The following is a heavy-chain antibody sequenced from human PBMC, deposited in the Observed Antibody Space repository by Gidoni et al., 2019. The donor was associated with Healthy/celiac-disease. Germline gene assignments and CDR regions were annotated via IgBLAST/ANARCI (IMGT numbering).Heavy chain of an antibody. V-gene: IGHV3-33*01. CDR1: GFTLSSYG. Sequence: QVQLVESGGGVVQPGRALRLSCAASGFTLSSYGMHWGRQATGKGLGWWAVIWYDGSNKYYADSVKGRFTISRDNSKNTLYLQMNSRRAEDTAVYYCARDDCGGDGRAFDIWGQGTMVTVSS. CDR2: IWYDGSNK. CDR3: ARDDCGGDGRAFDI. D-gene: IGHD2-21*02. J-gene: IGHJ3*02.